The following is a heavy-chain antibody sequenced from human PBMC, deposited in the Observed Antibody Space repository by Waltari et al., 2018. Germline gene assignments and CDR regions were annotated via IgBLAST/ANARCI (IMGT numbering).Heavy chain of an antibody. CDR3: ASTVYYDSSGWTYYFDY. V-gene: IGHV4-39*01. D-gene: IGHD3-22*01. J-gene: IGHJ4*02. Sequence: QLQLQESGPGLVKPSETLSLTCTVSGGSISSSSYYWGWIRQPPGKGLEWIGSIYYSGITYYNPSLKSRVTISVDTSKNQFSLKLSSVTAADTAVYHCASTVYYDSSGWTYYFDYWGQGTLVTVSS. CDR2: IYYSGIT. CDR1: GGSISSSSYY.